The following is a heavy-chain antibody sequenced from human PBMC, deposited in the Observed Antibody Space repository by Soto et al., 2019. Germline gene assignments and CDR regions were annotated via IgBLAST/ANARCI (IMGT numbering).Heavy chain of an antibody. CDR1: GGSFSGYY. J-gene: IGHJ6*02. V-gene: IGHV4-34*01. Sequence: SETLSLTCAVYGGSFSGYYWSWIRQPPGKGLEWIGEINHSGSTNYNPSLKSRVTISADTSKNQFSLKLSSVTAADTAVYYCARKAHYDFWSGSGYYYYGMDVWGQGTTVTVSS. CDR2: INHSGST. D-gene: IGHD3-3*01. CDR3: ARKAHYDFWSGSGYYYYGMDV.